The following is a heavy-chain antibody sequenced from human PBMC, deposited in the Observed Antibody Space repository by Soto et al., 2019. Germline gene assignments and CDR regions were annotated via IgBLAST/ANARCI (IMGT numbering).Heavy chain of an antibody. Sequence: ASVKVSCKASGYTFTGYYMHWVRQAPGQGLEWMGWINPNSGSTNYAQKFQGRVTMTRDTSISTAYMELSRLRSDDTAVYYCARLGASSYYDSSGSTSDYYGMDVWGQGKTVTVSS. CDR2: INPNSGST. J-gene: IGHJ6*02. D-gene: IGHD3-22*01. CDR1: GYTFTGYY. V-gene: IGHV1-2*02. CDR3: ARLGASSYYDSSGSTSDYYGMDV.